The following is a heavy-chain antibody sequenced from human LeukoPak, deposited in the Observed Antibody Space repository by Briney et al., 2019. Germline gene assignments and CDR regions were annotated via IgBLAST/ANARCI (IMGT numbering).Heavy chain of an antibody. CDR3: VKDLGSSSVGY. V-gene: IGHV3-64D*09. J-gene: IGHJ4*02. CDR1: GFTFSSYA. D-gene: IGHD6-6*01. Sequence: GGSLRLSCSASGFTFSSYAMHWVRQAPGKGLEYVSVISSNGGSTYYVDSVKGRSTISRDNSKNTLYLQMSSLRAEDTAVYYCVKDLGSSSVGYWGQGTLVTVSS. CDR2: ISSNGGST.